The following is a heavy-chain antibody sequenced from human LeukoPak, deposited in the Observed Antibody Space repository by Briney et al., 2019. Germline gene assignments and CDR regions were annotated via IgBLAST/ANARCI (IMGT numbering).Heavy chain of an antibody. CDR1: GFTFSSYG. V-gene: IGHV3-30*18. Sequence: GGSLRLSCAASGFTFSSYGMHWVRQAPGKGLEWVAVISYDGSNKYYADSVKGRFTISRDNSKNTLYLQMNSLRAEDTAVYYCAKGGARQWELLYYFDYWGQGTLVTVSS. CDR2: ISYDGSNK. CDR3: AKGGARQWELLYYFDY. D-gene: IGHD1-26*01. J-gene: IGHJ4*02.